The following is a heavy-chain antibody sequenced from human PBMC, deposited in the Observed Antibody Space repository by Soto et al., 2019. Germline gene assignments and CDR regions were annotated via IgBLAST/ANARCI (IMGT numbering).Heavy chain of an antibody. V-gene: IGHV4-59*01. J-gene: IGHJ3*02. CDR3: ARPPIPYCSSTGCPFNAFDI. CDR1: GGSISSYY. D-gene: IGHD2-2*01. Sequence: SETLSLTCTVSGGSISSYYWSWIRQPPGKGLEWIGYIYYSGSTNYNPSLKSRVTISVDTSKNQFSLKLSSVTAADTAVYYCARPPIPYCSSTGCPFNAFDIWAQGTLVTVS. CDR2: IYYSGST.